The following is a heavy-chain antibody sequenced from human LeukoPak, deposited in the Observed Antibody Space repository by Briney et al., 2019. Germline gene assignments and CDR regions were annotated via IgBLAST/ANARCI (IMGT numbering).Heavy chain of an antibody. CDR1: GSNFADYA. CDR3: SDALTGY. D-gene: IGHD2-8*02. J-gene: IGHJ4*02. CDR2: IRNKVYGGTP. V-gene: IGHV3-49*04. Sequence: GGSLRLSCTPSGSNFADYAMSWVRQAPGKGLEWVGFIRNKVYGGTPEYAASVKGRFTISRDDSKSIAYLQMNSLKTEDTAVYYCSDALTGYWGQGTLVTVSS.